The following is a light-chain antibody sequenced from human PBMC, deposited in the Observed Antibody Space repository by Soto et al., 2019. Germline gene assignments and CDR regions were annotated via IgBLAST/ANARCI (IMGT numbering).Light chain of an antibody. CDR3: PHYRDWPLN. Sequence: EIVLTQSPATLSVSPGERATLSCRASHSADSAVAWYQQKPGQAPRLLIDDASPRDTGIPARVSGSGSATEFTLTISSLQSEDFEVYYCPHYRDWPLNFGGGTKVDLK. CDR1: HSADSA. V-gene: IGKV3-15*01. J-gene: IGKJ4*01. CDR2: DAS.